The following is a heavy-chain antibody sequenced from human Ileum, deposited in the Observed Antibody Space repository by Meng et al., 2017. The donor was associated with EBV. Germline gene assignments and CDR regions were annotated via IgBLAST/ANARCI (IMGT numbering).Heavy chain of an antibody. Sequence: QVQLVQSGAEVKKPXSSVKVSCKASGGTFSSYAISWVRQAPGQGLEWMERIIRILGIANYAQKSQGRVTITADKSTSAAYMELSSLRSEDTAVFYCARVPTHCRSTSCYPFDFDDWGQGTLGTVSS. CDR2: IIRILGIA. J-gene: IGHJ4*02. V-gene: IGHV1-69*04. CDR1: GGTFSSYA. D-gene: IGHD2-2*01. CDR3: ARVPTHCRSTSCYPFDFDD.